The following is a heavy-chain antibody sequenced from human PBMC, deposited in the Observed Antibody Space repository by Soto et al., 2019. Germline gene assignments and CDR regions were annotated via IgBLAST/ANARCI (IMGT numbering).Heavy chain of an antibody. J-gene: IGHJ4*02. CDR3: AKETTAPGTFSVY. CDR2: ISGSGGST. Sequence: GGSLRLSCAASGFTFSSYAMTWVRQAPGKGLEWVSDISGSGGSTFYADSVKGRFTISRDNSKNTLSLQMNSLRAEDTAVYYCAKETTAPGTFSVYWGQGTLVTVSS. CDR1: GFTFSSYA. D-gene: IGHD6-13*01. V-gene: IGHV3-23*01.